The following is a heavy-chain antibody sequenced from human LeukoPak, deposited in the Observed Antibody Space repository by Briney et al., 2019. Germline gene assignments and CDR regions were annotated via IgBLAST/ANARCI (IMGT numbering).Heavy chain of an antibody. D-gene: IGHD6-19*01. CDR1: GYTFTDYY. Sequence: AAVKVSCKASGYTFTDYYIHWVRQAPGRGLEWMGWTSTKSGATNSPQKFQDRVTMTRDTSISTAYMELSSLRSDDTAVYYCARLCTSGCWGFDYWGQGTLVTVS. CDR2: TSTKSGAT. J-gene: IGHJ4*02. CDR3: ARLCTSGCWGFDY. V-gene: IGHV1-2*02.